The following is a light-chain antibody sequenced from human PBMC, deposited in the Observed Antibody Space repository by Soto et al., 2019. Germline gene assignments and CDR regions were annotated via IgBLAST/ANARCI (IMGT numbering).Light chain of an antibody. J-gene: IGKJ2*01. CDR1: QSITTW. V-gene: IGKV1-5*03. Sequence: DIEITQSPSTLSASVGDRVTITCRASQSITTWLAWYQQKPGKAPKLLIYKATNVQTGVPSRFRGSGSGTEFSLTISSLQPEDFAIYYCQQYNDYQYTFGQGTRLEIK. CDR3: QQYNDYQYT. CDR2: KAT.